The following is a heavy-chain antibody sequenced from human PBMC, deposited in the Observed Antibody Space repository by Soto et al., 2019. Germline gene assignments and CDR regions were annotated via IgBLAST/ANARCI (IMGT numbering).Heavy chain of an antibody. D-gene: IGHD3-3*01. Sequence: SETLSLTCAVYAVSFSGYYWSWIRQPPGKGLEWIGEINHSGSTNYNPSLKSRVTISVDTSKNQFSQKLSSVTAADTAVSYCARAPLRRKPADYWGQGTLVTVSS. CDR2: INHSGST. CDR1: AVSFSGYY. J-gene: IGHJ4*02. V-gene: IGHV4-34*01. CDR3: ARAPLRRKPADY.